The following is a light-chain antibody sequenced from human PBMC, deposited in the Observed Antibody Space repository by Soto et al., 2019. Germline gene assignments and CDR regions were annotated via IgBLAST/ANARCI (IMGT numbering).Light chain of an antibody. CDR1: SVHNTYI. CDR3: ETWYSNTHKV. Sequence: QSVLTQSSSASASLGSSVKLTCILSSVHNTYIIAWHQQRPGKAPRFLMTLDRSGSYNRGSGVPDRFSGSSSGADRYLTISNRQFEDEGDFYCETWYSNTHKVFGGGTQLTVL. CDR2: LDRSGSY. V-gene: IGLV4-60*02. J-gene: IGLJ3*02.